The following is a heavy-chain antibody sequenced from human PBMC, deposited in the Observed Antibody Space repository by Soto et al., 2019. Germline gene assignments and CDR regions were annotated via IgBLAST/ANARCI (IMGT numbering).Heavy chain of an antibody. V-gene: IGHV3-23*01. CDR2: ISGSGGST. D-gene: IGHD6-13*01. J-gene: IGHJ1*01. CDR3: AKARIAAAGPPEYFQH. CDR1: GFTFSSYA. Sequence: SLRLSCAASGFTFSSYAMSWVRQAPGKGLEWVSAISGSGGSTYYADSVKGRFTISRDNSKNTLYLQMNSLRAEDTAVYYCAKARIAAAGPPEYFQHWGQGTLVTVSS.